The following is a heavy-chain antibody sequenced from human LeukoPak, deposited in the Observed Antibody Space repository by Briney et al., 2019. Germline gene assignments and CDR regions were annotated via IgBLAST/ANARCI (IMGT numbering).Heavy chain of an antibody. D-gene: IGHD3-22*01. CDR2: IYYSGST. Sequence: PSETLSLTCTVSGGSISSSSYYWGWIRQPPGKGLEWIGSIYYSGSTYYNPSLKSRVTISVDTSKNQFSLKLSSVTAADTAVYYCARTYYYDSSGFVRDYWGQGTLVTVSS. V-gene: IGHV4-39*01. CDR3: ARTYYYDSSGFVRDY. J-gene: IGHJ4*02. CDR1: GGSISSSSYY.